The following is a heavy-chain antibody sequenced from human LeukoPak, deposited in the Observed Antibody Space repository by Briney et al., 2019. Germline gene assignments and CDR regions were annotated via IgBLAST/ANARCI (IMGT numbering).Heavy chain of an antibody. CDR2: IYYSGST. D-gene: IGHD6-13*01. CDR3: ARASRSNWYDNWFDP. CDR1: GGSISTNY. J-gene: IGHJ5*02. Sequence: PSETLSLTCNVSGGSISTNYWAWIRQPPGKGLEWIGYIYYSGSTNYNPSLRSRVIISLDTPKNQFSLKLSSMTAADTAVYYCARASRSNWYDNWFDPWGQGTLVTVSS. V-gene: IGHV4-59*01.